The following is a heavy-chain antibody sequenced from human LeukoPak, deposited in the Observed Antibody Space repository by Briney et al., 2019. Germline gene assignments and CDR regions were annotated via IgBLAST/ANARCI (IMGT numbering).Heavy chain of an antibody. CDR2: INPNSGGT. CDR1: GYTFTGYY. J-gene: IGHJ4*02. CDR3: AREMAMWELLLSVVY. V-gene: IGHV1-2*02. D-gene: IGHD1-26*01. Sequence: AASVKVSCKASGYTFTGYYMHWVRQAPGQGLEWMGWINPNSGGTNYAQKFQGRVIMTRDTSISTAYLELSRLRSDDTAVYYCAREMAMWELLLSVVYWGQGTLVTVSS.